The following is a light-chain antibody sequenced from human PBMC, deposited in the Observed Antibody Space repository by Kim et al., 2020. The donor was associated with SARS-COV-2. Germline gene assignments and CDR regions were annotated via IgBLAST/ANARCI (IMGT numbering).Light chain of an antibody. Sequence: SASVGDRVTITGRASQGISNDLAWYQQKPGKVPKLLIYAASTLQSGVPSRFSGSGSGTDFTLTISSLQPEDVATYYCQKYNSAPHTFGQGTKLEI. CDR3: QKYNSAPHT. J-gene: IGKJ2*01. V-gene: IGKV1-27*01. CDR2: AAS. CDR1: QGISND.